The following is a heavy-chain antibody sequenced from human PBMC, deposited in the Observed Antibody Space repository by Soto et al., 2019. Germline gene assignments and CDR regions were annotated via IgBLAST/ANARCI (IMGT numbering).Heavy chain of an antibody. J-gene: IGHJ6*02. CDR2: ITAHNGNT. CDR3: ARDAPYDDFWSGVMELYYYGMDV. CDR1: GYTFSNYA. Sequence: ASVKGSCKASGYTFSNYAISWVRQAPGQGLEWMGWITAHNGNTKYAQKFQARVTMTTDTSTSTASMELRSLASDDTAVYYCARDAPYDDFWSGVMELYYYGMDVWGQGTTVTVSS. D-gene: IGHD3-3*01. V-gene: IGHV1-18*01.